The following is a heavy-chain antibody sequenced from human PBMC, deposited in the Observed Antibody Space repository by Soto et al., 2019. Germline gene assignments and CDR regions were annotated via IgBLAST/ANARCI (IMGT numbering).Heavy chain of an antibody. J-gene: IGHJ4*02. CDR2: INHGGST. CDR1: VGSFSGYY. V-gene: IGHV4-34*01. Sequence: ALETLSLTCAVYVGSFSGYYWSWIRQPPGKGLEWIGEINHGGSTNYNPSLKSRVTISVDTSKNQFSLKLTSVTAADTAVYYCARVLSYGDRLFFDYWGLATMVTVSS. CDR3: ARVLSYGDRLFFDY. D-gene: IGHD4-17*01.